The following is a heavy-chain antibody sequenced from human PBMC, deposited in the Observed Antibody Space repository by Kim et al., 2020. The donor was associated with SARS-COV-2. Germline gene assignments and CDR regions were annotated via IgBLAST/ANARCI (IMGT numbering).Heavy chain of an antibody. CDR3: ARSRRGAATYYYGVDV. V-gene: IGHV3-11*01. CDR1: AFSLTDYF. J-gene: IGHJ6*02. Sequence: GGSLRLSCAASAFSLTDYFMTWIRQAPGREQEWLSYISSGGGSIFYADSVKGRFTISRDTAKNSLYLQMNSLRVDDTAVYYCARSRRGAATYYYGVDVWGQGTTVSVSS. CDR2: ISSGGGSI. D-gene: IGHD1-26*01.